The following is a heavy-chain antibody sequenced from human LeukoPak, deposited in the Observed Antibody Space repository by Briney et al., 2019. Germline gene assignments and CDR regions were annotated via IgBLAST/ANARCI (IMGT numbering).Heavy chain of an antibody. CDR2: INHSGSI. CDR1: GGSFSGYY. V-gene: IGHV4-34*01. CDR3: ARDVGSGSYFDY. D-gene: IGHD3-10*01. Sequence: SXTLSLTCAVYGGSFSGYYWSWIRQPPGKGLEWIGEINHSGSINYNPSLKSRVTISVDTSKNQFSLKLSSVTAADTAVYYCARDVGSGSYFDYWGQGTLVTVSS. J-gene: IGHJ4*02.